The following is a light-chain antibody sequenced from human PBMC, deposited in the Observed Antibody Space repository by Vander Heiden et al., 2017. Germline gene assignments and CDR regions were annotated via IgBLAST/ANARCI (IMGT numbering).Light chain of an antibody. Sequence: DIQLTQSPSSLSASVGYSVTITCRASQSISSYLNWYQQKPGKAPKLLIYAASSLQSGVPSRFSGSGSGTDFTLTISSLQPEDFATYYCQQSYSTLYTFGQGTKLEIK. CDR1: QSISSY. CDR3: QQSYSTLYT. J-gene: IGKJ2*01. CDR2: AAS. V-gene: IGKV1-39*01.